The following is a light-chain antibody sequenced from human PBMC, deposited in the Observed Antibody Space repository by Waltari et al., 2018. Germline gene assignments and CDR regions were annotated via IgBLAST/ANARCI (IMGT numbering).Light chain of an antibody. V-gene: IGKV3-15*01. J-gene: IGKJ2*01. CDR3: QQYDNWYT. CDR1: QSVSNK. CDR2: GAS. Sequence: EIVMTQSPATLSVSPGERATLSCRASQSVSNKLAWYQQKPGQAPRLLIYGASTRASGSTDRFSGSGSGTEFTLTISGLQSEDFAVYYCQQYDNWYTFGQGTKLEIK.